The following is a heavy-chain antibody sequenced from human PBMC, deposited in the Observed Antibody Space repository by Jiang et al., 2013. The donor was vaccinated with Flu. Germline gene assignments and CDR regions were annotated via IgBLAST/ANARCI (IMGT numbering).Heavy chain of an antibody. Sequence: GSGLVKPSGTLSLTCTVSGGSISSSGYYWSWIRQHPGKGLEWIGNIYYSGRTYYNPSLKSRVTILADTSKNQFSLKVSSVTAADTAVYYCARVGLSSGWSHFDYWGQGTLVTVSS. J-gene: IGHJ4*02. V-gene: IGHV4-31*03. D-gene: IGHD6-19*01. CDR2: IYYSGRT. CDR1: GGSISSSGYY. CDR3: ARVGLSSGWSHFDY.